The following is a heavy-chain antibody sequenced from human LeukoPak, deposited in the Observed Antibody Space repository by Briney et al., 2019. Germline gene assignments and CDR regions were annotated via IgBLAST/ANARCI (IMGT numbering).Heavy chain of an antibody. Sequence: GGSLRLSCAASGFPFNAYWMTWVRQAPGKGLEWVADIRQDGDTKYYVDSVKGRFTISRDNAMNSLYLQMNSLRAEDTAIYYCARSLPYGTTWYGRSDFWGQGTLVTVSS. D-gene: IGHD6-13*01. CDR3: ARSLPYGTTWYGRSDF. CDR2: IRQDGDTK. J-gene: IGHJ4*02. V-gene: IGHV3-7*03. CDR1: GFPFNAYW.